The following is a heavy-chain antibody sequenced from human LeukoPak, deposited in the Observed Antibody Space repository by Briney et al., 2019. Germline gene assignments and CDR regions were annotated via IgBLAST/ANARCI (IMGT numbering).Heavy chain of an antibody. CDR2: ISGSGGNT. D-gene: IGHD4-23*01. CDR1: GFTFSSYA. CDR3: TRGGLYGGSSAFDY. J-gene: IGHJ4*02. V-gene: IGHV3-23*01. Sequence: SGGSLRLSCAASGFTFSSYAMSWVRQSPGKGLEWVSAISGSGGNTYSADSVKGRCTISRDNSKKTLFLHMNSLRAEDTAMYYCTRGGLYGGSSAFDYWGQGTLVTVSS.